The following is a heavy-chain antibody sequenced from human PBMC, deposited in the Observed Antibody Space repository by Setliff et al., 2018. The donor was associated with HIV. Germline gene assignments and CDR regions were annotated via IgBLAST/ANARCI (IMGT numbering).Heavy chain of an antibody. J-gene: IGHJ6*02. V-gene: IGHV1-18*01. CDR2: ISAYNGNT. CDR1: GYTFTSYD. D-gene: IGHD3-22*01. Sequence: ASVKVSCKASGYTFTSYDISWVRQAPGQGLEWMGWISAYNGNTNYAQKLQGRVTMTTDTSTSTAYMELRSLRSDDTAVCYCAREIGDYYDSSGYYPPTDYYYGMDVWGQVTTVTVSS. CDR3: AREIGDYYDSSGYYPPTDYYYGMDV.